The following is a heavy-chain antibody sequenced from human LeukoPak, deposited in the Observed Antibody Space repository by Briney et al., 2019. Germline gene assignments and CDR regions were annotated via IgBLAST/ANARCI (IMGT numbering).Heavy chain of an antibody. V-gene: IGHV4-34*01. J-gene: IGHJ4*02. D-gene: IGHD1-7*01. CDR2: INHSGST. CDR1: GGSFSGYY. Sequence: PSETLSLTCAVYGGSFSGYYWSCIRQPPGKGLEWIGEINHSGSTNYNPSLKSRVTMSVDTSKNQFSLKLSSVTAADTAVYYCARVGGITGTWFPDYWGQGTLVTVSS. CDR3: ARVGGITGTWFPDY.